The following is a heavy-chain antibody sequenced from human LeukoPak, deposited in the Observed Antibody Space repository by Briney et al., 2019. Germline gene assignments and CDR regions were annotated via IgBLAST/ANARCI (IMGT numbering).Heavy chain of an antibody. V-gene: IGHV3-23*01. CDR1: GFTFSSYA. D-gene: IGHD3-22*01. CDR3: AKAPQTTYDSSSSYWYFDL. CDR2: LSGSGGST. Sequence: GGSLRLSCAASGFTFSSYAMSWVRQAPGKGLEWVSALSGSGGSTYCADSVKGRFTISRDNSKNTLYMQMNSLRAEDTAVYYCAKAPQTTYDSSSSYWYFDLWGRGSLVTVSS. J-gene: IGHJ2*01.